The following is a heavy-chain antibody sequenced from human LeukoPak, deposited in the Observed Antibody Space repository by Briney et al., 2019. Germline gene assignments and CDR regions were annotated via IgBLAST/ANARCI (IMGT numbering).Heavy chain of an antibody. CDR3: ARGGPGIAVAGMDV. D-gene: IGHD6-19*01. V-gene: IGHV1-69*06. CDR2: ISPIFGTA. J-gene: IGHJ6*04. CDR1: GYSFTSYG. Sequence: SVKVSCKASGYSFTSYGVNWVRQAPGQGLEWMGWISPIFGTANYAQKFQGRVTITADKSTSTAYMELSSLRSEDTAVYYCARGGPGIAVAGMDVWGKGTTVTVSS.